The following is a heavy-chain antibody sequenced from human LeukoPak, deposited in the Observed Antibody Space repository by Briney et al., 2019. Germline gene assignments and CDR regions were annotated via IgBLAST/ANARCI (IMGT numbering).Heavy chain of an antibody. J-gene: IGHJ3*02. Sequence: TGGSLRLSCAASGFTFSDYYMSWIRQAPGKGLEWVSYISSSGSTIYYADSVKGRFTISRDNAKNSLYLQMNSLRAEDTAVFYCARDRGYGYGDAFDIWGQGTMVTVSS. CDR3: ARDRGYGYGDAFDI. CDR2: ISSSGSTI. CDR1: GFTFSDYY. D-gene: IGHD5-18*01. V-gene: IGHV3-11*01.